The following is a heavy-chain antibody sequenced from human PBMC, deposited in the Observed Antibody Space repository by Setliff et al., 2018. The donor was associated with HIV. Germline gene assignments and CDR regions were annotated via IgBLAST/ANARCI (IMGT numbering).Heavy chain of an antibody. D-gene: IGHD1-26*01. Sequence: PGGSLRLSCAASGFTFTNYAMAWVRQAPGKGLEWVSTILANGLTTVYADSAKGRFTISRDNAKDSVYLEINGLRVDDMGIYFCARPIEWGHPARFDSWGQGTVVTVSS. CDR2: ILANGLTT. J-gene: IGHJ5*01. CDR3: ARPIEWGHPARFDS. CDR1: GFTFTNYA. V-gene: IGHV3-23*01.